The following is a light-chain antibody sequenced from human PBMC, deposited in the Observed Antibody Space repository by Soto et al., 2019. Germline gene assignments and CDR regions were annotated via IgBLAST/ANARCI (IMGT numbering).Light chain of an antibody. Sequence: QSVLTQPRSVSGSPGQSVTISCTGTSSDVGGYNYVSWYQQHPGKAPKLMIYDVSKRPSGVPDRFSGSKSGNTASLTISGLQVEDEADYSCCSYAGSYTPSYVFGTGTKVTV. J-gene: IGLJ1*01. CDR1: SSDVGGYNY. CDR3: CSYAGSYTPSYV. V-gene: IGLV2-11*01. CDR2: DVS.